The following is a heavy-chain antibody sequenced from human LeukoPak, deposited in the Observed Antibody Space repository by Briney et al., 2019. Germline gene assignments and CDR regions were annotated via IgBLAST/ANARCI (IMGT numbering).Heavy chain of an antibody. CDR3: ARGRISMTVDDAFGI. CDR2: ISSSGSTI. Sequence: GGSLRLSCAASGFIFSDYYMSWIRQAPGKGLEWVSYISSSGSTIYYADSVKGRFTISRDNAKNSLYLQMNSLRAEDTAVYYCARGRISMTVDDAFGIWGQGTMVTVSS. J-gene: IGHJ3*02. CDR1: GFIFSDYY. V-gene: IGHV3-11*04. D-gene: IGHD3-22*01.